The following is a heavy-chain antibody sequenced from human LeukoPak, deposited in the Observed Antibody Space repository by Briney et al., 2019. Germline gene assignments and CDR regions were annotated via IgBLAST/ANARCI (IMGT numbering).Heavy chain of an antibody. Sequence: SETLSLTCTVSGGSISSSSYYWGWIRQPPGKGLEWIGSIYYSGSTYYNPSLKSRVTISVDTSKNQFSLKLSSVTAADTAVYYCARHSSPLYSSYAYYYYYGMDVWGQGTTVTVSS. J-gene: IGHJ6*02. CDR3: ARHSSPLYSSYAYYYYYGMDV. V-gene: IGHV4-39*01. CDR1: GGSISSSSYY. D-gene: IGHD6-6*01. CDR2: IYYSGST.